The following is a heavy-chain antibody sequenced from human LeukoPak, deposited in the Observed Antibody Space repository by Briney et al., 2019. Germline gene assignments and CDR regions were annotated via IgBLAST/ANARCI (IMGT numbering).Heavy chain of an antibody. D-gene: IGHD4-17*01. Sequence: PSQTLSLTCTVSGGSISSGSYSWNWIRQPAGKGLEWIGRMYSSGTTNYNPSLKSRVTISVDTSKNQFSLKLSPVTASDTAVYYCATSPVTTWWFDPWGQGTLVTVSS. CDR3: ATSPVTTWWFDP. V-gene: IGHV4-61*02. J-gene: IGHJ5*02. CDR2: MYSSGTT. CDR1: GGSISSGSYS.